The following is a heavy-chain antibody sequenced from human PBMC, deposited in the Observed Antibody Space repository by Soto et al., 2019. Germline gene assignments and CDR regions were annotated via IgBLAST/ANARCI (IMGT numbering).Heavy chain of an antibody. CDR2: IKQDGSQK. V-gene: IGHV3-7*01. D-gene: IGHD4-17*01. CDR3: MTSVTTHDY. J-gene: IGHJ4*02. Sequence: GGSLRLSCAASGFTLSSYWMNWVRLAPGKGLEWVANIKQDGSQKNYVDSVKGRFTISRDNAKNSLYLQMSSLRAEGTAVYYCMTSVTTHDYWGQGTLVTVSS. CDR1: GFTLSSYW.